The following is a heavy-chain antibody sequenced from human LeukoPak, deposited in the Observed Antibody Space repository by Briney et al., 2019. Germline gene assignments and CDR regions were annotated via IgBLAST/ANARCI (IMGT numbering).Heavy chain of an antibody. V-gene: IGHV3-23*01. CDR1: GFTFSTFA. CDR3: ATYRQVLLPFES. Sequence: GGSLRLSCEASGFTFSTFAMIWVRQPPGKGLEWVSSIFPSGGEIHYADSVRGRFTISRDNSKSTLSLQMNSLRAEDTAIYYCATYRQVLLPFESWGQGTLVTVST. CDR2: IFPSGGEI. D-gene: IGHD2-8*02. J-gene: IGHJ4*02.